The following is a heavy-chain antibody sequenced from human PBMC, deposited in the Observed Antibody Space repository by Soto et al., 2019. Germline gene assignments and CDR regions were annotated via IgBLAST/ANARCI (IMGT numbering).Heavy chain of an antibody. D-gene: IGHD3-3*01. CDR2: IVPLFGTA. CDR3: ARDGDPGYSFWSGPLGGGRFDP. Sequence: QVQVVQSGAEVKEPGSSVNVSCKTSGGTFGNTAVTWVRQVPGQGLEWIGGIVPLFGTANYAQKFRGRVMITADESTSTAYMVLSSLRSDDTAIYYCARDGDPGYSFWSGPLGGGRFDPWGQGTLVTVSS. CDR1: GGTFGNTA. V-gene: IGHV1-69*12. J-gene: IGHJ5*02.